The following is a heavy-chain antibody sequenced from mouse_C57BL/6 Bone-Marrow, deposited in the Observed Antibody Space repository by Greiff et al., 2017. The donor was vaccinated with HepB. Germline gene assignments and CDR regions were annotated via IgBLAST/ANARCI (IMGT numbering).Heavy chain of an antibody. J-gene: IGHJ4*01. CDR3: SSVPLQRLYYYAMDY. Sequence: EVKLMESGGGLVKPGGSLKLSCAASGFTFSDYGMHWVRQAPEKGLEWVAYISSGSSTIYYADTVKGRFTISRDNAKNTLFLQMTSLRSEDTAMYYCSSVPLQRLYYYAMDYWGQGTSVTVSS. V-gene: IGHV5-17*01. CDR2: ISSGSSTI. CDR1: GFTFSDYG. D-gene: IGHD2-3*01.